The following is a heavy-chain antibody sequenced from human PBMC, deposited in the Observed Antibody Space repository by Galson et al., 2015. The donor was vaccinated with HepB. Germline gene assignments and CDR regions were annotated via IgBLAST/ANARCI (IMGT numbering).Heavy chain of an antibody. CDR3: ANHDYGDA. V-gene: IGHV3-74*01. CDR1: GFTFSNFW. CDR2: INSDGSST. D-gene: IGHD4-17*01. Sequence: SLRLSCAASGFTFSNFWMHWVRQAPGEGLVWVSRINSDGSSTSYADSVKGRFTISRDNAKNTLYLQMSSLRAEDTAVYYCANHDYGDAWGQGTLVTVSS. J-gene: IGHJ4*02.